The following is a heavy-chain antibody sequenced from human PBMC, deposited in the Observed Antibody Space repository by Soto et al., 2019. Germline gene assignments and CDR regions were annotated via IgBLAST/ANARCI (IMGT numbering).Heavy chain of an antibody. Sequence: GGSLRLSCTASGFTFGDYAMSRFRQAPGKGLEWVGFIRSKAYGGTTEYAASVKGRFTISRDDSKSIAYLQMNSLKTEDTAVYYCTRDKIIAVAGDFDYWGQGTLVTVSS. V-gene: IGHV3-49*03. CDR1: GFTFGDYA. J-gene: IGHJ4*02. CDR3: TRDKIIAVAGDFDY. CDR2: IRSKAYGGTT. D-gene: IGHD6-19*01.